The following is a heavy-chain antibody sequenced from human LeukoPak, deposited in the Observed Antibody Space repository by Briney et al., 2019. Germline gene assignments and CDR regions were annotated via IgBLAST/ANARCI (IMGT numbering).Heavy chain of an antibody. CDR2: ISYIGRA. Sequence: SETLSLTCAVSDDSFSSHYWTWIRQPPGKGLEWIGYISYIGRANYNPSLKSRVTISIDTSKNQFSLKLTSVTAADTAVYYCARDLVTVTKGFDIWGQGTMVSVSS. CDR3: ARDLVTVTKGFDI. CDR1: DDSFSSHY. V-gene: IGHV4-59*11. D-gene: IGHD4-17*01. J-gene: IGHJ3*02.